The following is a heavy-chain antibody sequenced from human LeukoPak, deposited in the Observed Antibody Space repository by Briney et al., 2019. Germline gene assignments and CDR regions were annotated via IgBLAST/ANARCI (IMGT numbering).Heavy chain of an antibody. CDR2: IWYDGSNK. Sequence: GGSLRLSCAASGFTFRSYGMHWVRQAPGKGLEWVAVIWYDGSNKYYTDSVKGRFTISRDNSKNTLYLQMNSLRTEDTAVYYCAKHLVRGVIHDAFDIWGQGTRVTVSS. D-gene: IGHD3-10*01. J-gene: IGHJ3*02. CDR1: GFTFRSYG. CDR3: AKHLVRGVIHDAFDI. V-gene: IGHV3-30*02.